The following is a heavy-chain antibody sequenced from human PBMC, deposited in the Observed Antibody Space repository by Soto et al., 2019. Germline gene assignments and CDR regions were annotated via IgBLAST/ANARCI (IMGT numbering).Heavy chain of an antibody. V-gene: IGHV3-30*18. Sequence: GSLRLSCVASKFTFSNYDMHWVRQAPGKGLEWVALISFEGSNKYYTDSVEGRFTISRDNSKNTLYLQMNSLRPEDTAVYYCAKPVWEKTMTLNHLDFWGLGALVTDSS. CDR1: KFTFSNYD. CDR3: AKPVWEKTMTLNHLDF. J-gene: IGHJ4*02. CDR2: ISFEGSNK. D-gene: IGHD3-16*01.